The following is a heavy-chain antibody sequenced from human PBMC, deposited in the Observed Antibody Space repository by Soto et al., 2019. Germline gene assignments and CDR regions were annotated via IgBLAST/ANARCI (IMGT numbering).Heavy chain of an antibody. CDR2: ITSSGDIT. CDR3: AKDYIETRVRYYYFDF. J-gene: IGHJ4*02. CDR1: GFPFRTYA. D-gene: IGHD3-10*01. V-gene: IGHV3-23*01. Sequence: PGGSLRLSCAASGFPFRTYAMSWVRHAPGQWLEWVSAITSSGDITHYADSVKGRFTISRDNSRNTLYMQMNSLRAEAAADYYCAKDYIETRVRYYYFDFWGQGTLVTVSS.